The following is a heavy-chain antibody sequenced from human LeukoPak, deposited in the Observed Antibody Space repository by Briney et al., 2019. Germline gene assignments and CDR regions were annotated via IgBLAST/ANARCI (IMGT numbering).Heavy chain of an antibody. CDR1: GFTFSNYW. CDR2: IRQDGREK. D-gene: IGHD6-13*01. V-gene: IGHV3-7*03. Sequence: QPGGSLRLSCAASGFTFSNYWMTRVRQAPGKGLEWVANIRQDGREKNYVDSVKGRFTISRDNAKNSLILQMNRLRAEDTAVYYCAKCVRRQQLRNWFDPWGQGTLVTVSS. CDR3: AKCVRRQQLRNWFDP. J-gene: IGHJ5*02.